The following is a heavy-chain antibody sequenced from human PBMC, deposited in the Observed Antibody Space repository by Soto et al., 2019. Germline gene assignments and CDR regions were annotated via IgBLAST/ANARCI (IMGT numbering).Heavy chain of an antibody. Sequence: SETLSLTCTVSGGSISSSSYYWGWIRQPPGKGLEWIGSIYYSGSTYYNPSLKSRVTISVDTTKNQFSLKLSSVTAADTAVYYCARLNSSSSPTLYYFDYWGQGTLVTVSS. J-gene: IGHJ4*02. CDR3: ARLNSSSSPTLYYFDY. D-gene: IGHD6-6*01. V-gene: IGHV4-39*01. CDR2: IYYSGST. CDR1: GGSISSSSYY.